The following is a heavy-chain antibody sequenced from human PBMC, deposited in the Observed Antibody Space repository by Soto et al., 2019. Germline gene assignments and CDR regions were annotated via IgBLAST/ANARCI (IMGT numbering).Heavy chain of an antibody. D-gene: IGHD3-3*01. CDR1: GFTFCSYS. Sequence: GSLRLSCAAPGFTFCSYSMNWVRQAPGKGLEWVSSISSSSSYIYYADSVKGRFTISRDNAKNSLYLQMNSLRAEDTAVYYCARSKPGKLRFLEWLPAGGMDVWGQGT. V-gene: IGHV3-21*01. CDR3: ARSKPGKLRFLEWLPAGGMDV. CDR2: ISSSSSYI. J-gene: IGHJ6*02.